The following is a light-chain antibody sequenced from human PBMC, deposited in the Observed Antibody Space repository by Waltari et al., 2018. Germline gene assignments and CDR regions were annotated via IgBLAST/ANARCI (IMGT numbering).Light chain of an antibody. J-gene: IGLJ3*02. CDR2: DTD. CDR1: TGAVTSTHH. Sequence: QAEVTQEPSLTVSPGGTVTLTCGSSTGAVTSTHHPYWFLQKPGQVPRTLIYDTDNKHSWTPARFSGSPLGGKAALTLSGAQAEDEAVYYCLLSFYDIRAFGGGTKLTVL. V-gene: IGLV7-46*01. CDR3: LLSFYDIRA.